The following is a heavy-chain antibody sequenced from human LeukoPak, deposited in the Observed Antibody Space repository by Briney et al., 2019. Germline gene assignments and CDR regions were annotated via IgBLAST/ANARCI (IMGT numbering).Heavy chain of an antibody. CDR2: IYHSGST. J-gene: IGHJ4*02. CDR1: GGSISSSNW. Sequence: SGTLSLTCAVSGGSISSSNWWSWVRQPPGKGLEWIGEIYHSGSTNYNPSLKSRVTISVDKSKNQFSLKLSSVTAADTAVYYCAAIGGYYYGSGSYYDIDYWGQGTLVTVSS. CDR3: AAIGGYYYGSGSYYDIDY. V-gene: IGHV4-4*02. D-gene: IGHD3-10*01.